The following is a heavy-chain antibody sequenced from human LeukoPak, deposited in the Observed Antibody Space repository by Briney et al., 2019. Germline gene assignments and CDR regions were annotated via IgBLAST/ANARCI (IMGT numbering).Heavy chain of an antibody. CDR1: GFTFSTYG. CDR2: IWFYGSNK. J-gene: IGHJ4*02. CDR3: ARDRASGYYYSFDY. V-gene: IGHV3-33*01. Sequence: GRSLRLSCAASGFTFSTYGMHWVRQAPGKGLEGVAVIWFYGSNKYYVDSVKGRFTISRDNSKNPLYLQMNSLRAEDTAVYFCARDRASGYYYSFDYWGQGTLVTVSS. D-gene: IGHD3-22*01.